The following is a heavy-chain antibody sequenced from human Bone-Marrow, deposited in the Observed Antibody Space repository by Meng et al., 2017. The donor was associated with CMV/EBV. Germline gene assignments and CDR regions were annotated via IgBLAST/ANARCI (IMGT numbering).Heavy chain of an antibody. Sequence: GESLKISCAASGFTFSSYSLNWVRQAPGKGLEWVSSISSSSSYIYYADSVKGRFTISRDNAKNSLYLQMNSLRAEETAVYYCAREGIETTFDYWGQGTLVTVSS. J-gene: IGHJ4*02. V-gene: IGHV3-21*01. D-gene: IGHD1-7*01. CDR3: AREGIETTFDY. CDR1: GFTFSSYS. CDR2: ISSSSSYI.